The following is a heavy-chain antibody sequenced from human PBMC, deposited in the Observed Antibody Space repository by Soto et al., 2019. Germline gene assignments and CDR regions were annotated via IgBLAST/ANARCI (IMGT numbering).Heavy chain of an antibody. D-gene: IGHD2-15*01. CDR1: GFTFSDHY. Sequence: EVQLVESGGGLVQPGGSLRRSCAASGFTFSDHYMDWVRQAPGKGLEWVGRTRDKADSYTTEYAASVKGRFTVSRDDSKNSLYLQMNSLKTEDTAVYYCARDTRYCSGGSCYPGAFDIWGQGTMVTVSS. CDR3: ARDTRYCSGGSCYPGAFDI. CDR2: TRDKADSYTT. J-gene: IGHJ3*02. V-gene: IGHV3-72*01.